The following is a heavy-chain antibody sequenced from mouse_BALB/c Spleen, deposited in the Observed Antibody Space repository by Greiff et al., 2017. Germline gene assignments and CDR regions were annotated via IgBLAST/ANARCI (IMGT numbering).Heavy chain of an antibody. CDR2: ISYSGST. V-gene: IGHV3-2*02. CDR1: GYSITSDYA. Sequence: EVQGVESGPGLVKPSQSLSLTCTVTGYSITSDYAWNWIRQFPGNKLEWMGYISYSGSTSYNPSLKSRISITRDTSKNQFFLQLNSVTTEDTATYYCARGDFDVWGAGTTVTVSS. CDR3: ARGDFDV. J-gene: IGHJ1*01.